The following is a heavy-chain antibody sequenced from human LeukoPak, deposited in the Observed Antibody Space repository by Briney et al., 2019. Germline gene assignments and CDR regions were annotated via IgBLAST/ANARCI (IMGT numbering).Heavy chain of an antibody. V-gene: IGHV5-51*01. CDR2: IYPGDSDT. J-gene: IGHJ4*02. CDR3: ATPPPYGDSEGSY. CDR1: GYTFTTYW. Sequence: GESLKISCKGSGYTFTTYWIGWVRQMPGKGLEWMGIIYPGDSDTRYSPSFQGQVTISADKSISTAYLQWSSLKASDTAMYYCATPPPYGDSEGSYWGQGTLVTVSS. D-gene: IGHD4-17*01.